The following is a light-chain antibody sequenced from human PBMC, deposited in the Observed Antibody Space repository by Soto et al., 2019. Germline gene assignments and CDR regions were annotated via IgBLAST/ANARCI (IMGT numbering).Light chain of an antibody. CDR2: ATS. Sequence: DIQMTQSPSSLSASVGDRVTITCRASQDISNSLAWYQQKPGEVPKVLIYATSILQSGVPARFSGSGSGTDFNITISSLQPEDVATYYCQNYNSAPLTFGGGTKEEN. CDR3: QNYNSAPLT. CDR1: QDISNS. J-gene: IGKJ4*01. V-gene: IGKV1-27*01.